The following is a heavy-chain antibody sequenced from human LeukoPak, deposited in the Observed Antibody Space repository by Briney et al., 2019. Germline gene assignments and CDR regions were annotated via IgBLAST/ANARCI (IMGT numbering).Heavy chain of an antibody. Sequence: SETLSLTCDVSGGSISSSNWWSWVRQPPGKGLEWIGEIYHSGNTNYNPSLKSQVTISVDKSKNQFSLRLSSVTAADTAVYYCASQLRYSSGWSGVVVYFDYWGQGTLVTVSS. CDR3: ASQLRYSSGWSGVVVYFDY. CDR2: IYHSGNT. D-gene: IGHD6-19*01. CDR1: GGSISSSNW. J-gene: IGHJ4*02. V-gene: IGHV4-4*02.